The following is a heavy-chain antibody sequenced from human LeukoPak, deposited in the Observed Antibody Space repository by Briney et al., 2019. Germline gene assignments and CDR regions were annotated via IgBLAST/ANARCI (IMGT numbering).Heavy chain of an antibody. CDR1: GFTFSHYV. CDR3: GSGGNGIDI. CDR2: INSDESNT. V-gene: IGHV3-74*01. Sequence: PGGSLRLSCAASGFTFSHYVMHWVRQAPGKGLVWVSRINSDESNTNSYADSVKGRFIISRDNAKNTLYLQMNSLRAEDTAVYFCGSGGNGIDIWGQGTTVIVSS. D-gene: IGHD2-8*01. J-gene: IGHJ3*02.